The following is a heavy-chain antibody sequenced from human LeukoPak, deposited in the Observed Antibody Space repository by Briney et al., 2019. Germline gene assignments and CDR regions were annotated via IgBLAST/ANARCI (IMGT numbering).Heavy chain of an antibody. D-gene: IGHD3-22*01. CDR2: ISYDGSNK. V-gene: IGHV3-30*01. CDR1: GFTFSSYA. J-gene: IGHJ4*02. CDR3: ARDHNYDSSGYYGEGFVY. Sequence: GGSPRLSCAASGFTFSSYAMHWVRQAPGKGLEWVAVISYDGSNKYYADSVKGRFTISRDNSKNTLYLQMNSLRAEDTAVYYCARDHNYDSSGYYGEGFVYWGQGTLVTVSS.